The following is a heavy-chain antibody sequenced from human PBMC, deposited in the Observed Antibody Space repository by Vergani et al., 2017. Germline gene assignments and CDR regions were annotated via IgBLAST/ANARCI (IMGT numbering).Heavy chain of an antibody. CDR3: VKDAGSYENFFDS. D-gene: IGHD1-26*01. CDR2: LTGGGGST. V-gene: IGHV3-23*01. Sequence: EVQLLESGGSLKQPGGSVRLSCAASGFTFRTYAMHWVRQAPGKGLEWVSALTGGGGSTYYADSFKGRFIISRDNSRDTLYLHMNRLRPEDTATYYCVKDAGSYENFFDSWGQGTLVTVSS. J-gene: IGHJ4*02. CDR1: GFTFRTYA.